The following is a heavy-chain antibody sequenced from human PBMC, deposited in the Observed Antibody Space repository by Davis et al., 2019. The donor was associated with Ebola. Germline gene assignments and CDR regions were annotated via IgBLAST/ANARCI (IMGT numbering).Heavy chain of an antibody. CDR1: GYTFTSYD. CDR2: MNPNSGNT. CDR3: ARGQSSYDFWSGYYKGGYYYYGMDV. V-gene: IGHV1-8*03. J-gene: IGHJ6*02. Sequence: ASVKVSCKASGYTFTSYDINWVRQATGQGLEWMGWMNPNSGNTGYAQKFQGRVTITRNTSISTAYMELSSLRSEDTAVYYCARGQSSYDFWSGYYKGGYYYYGMDVWGQGTTVTVSS. D-gene: IGHD3-3*01.